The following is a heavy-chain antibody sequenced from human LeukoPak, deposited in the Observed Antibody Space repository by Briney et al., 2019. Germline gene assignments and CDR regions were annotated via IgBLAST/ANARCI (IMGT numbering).Heavy chain of an antibody. V-gene: IGHV4-39*01. CDR3: VPGSTSGNRGSWFDP. D-gene: IGHD1-1*01. CDR2: IHYTGGT. Sequence: KPSETLSLTCTVSGASISSSRYYWAWIRQPPGRGLEWIGSIHYTGGTYYNPSLKSRVTISVDTSKNQFSLRLSSVTAADTAVYHCVPGSTSGNRGSWFDPWGQGTLVTVSS. J-gene: IGHJ5*02. CDR1: GASISSSRYY.